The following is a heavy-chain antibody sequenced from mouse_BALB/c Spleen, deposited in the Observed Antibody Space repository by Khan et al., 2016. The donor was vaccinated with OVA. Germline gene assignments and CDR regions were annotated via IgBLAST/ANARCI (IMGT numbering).Heavy chain of an antibody. CDR3: ARHGAYDGNYDWFAY. Sequence: EVELVESGGGLVKPGGSLKLSCAASGFTFSSSAMSWVRQTPEKRLEWVATISSGSSYTYYPDSVKGRFTISRDNAKNTLYLQMSSLRSEDTAMYYCARHGAYDGNYDWFAYWGQGTLVTVSA. V-gene: IGHV5-9-3*01. D-gene: IGHD2-10*01. CDR2: ISSGSSYT. J-gene: IGHJ3*01. CDR1: GFTFSSSA.